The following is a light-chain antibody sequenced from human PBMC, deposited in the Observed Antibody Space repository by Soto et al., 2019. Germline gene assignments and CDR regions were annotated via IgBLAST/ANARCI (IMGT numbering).Light chain of an antibody. Sequence: DIKMSQSLATLSASVGDSVTITCRASQNIRNWLAWYQQKPGKAPTPLIYDASSSKSGVPARSSGSGSGTELTLTISSLHPDAFATYYCQQYNTYSTFGQGTRLEIK. CDR3: QQYNTYST. CDR1: QNIRNW. V-gene: IGKV1-5*01. CDR2: DAS. J-gene: IGKJ5*01.